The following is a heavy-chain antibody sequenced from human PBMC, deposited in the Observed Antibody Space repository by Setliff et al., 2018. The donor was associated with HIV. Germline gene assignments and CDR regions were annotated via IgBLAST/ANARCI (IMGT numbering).Heavy chain of an antibody. J-gene: IGHJ4*02. CDR1: GYTFTSYA. D-gene: IGHD7-27*01. CDR3: ARANLLGFFDY. CDR2: INAGNGNT. Sequence: ASVKVSCKASGYTFTSYAMHWVRQAPGQRLEWMGWINAGNGNTKYSQKFQGRVTITWDTSASAAYMELSSLRSEDTAVYYCARANLLGFFDYWGQGILVTVSS. V-gene: IGHV1-3*01.